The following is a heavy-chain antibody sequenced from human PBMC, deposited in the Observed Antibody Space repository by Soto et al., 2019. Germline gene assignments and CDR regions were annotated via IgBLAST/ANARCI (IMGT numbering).Heavy chain of an antibody. Sequence: EVQLVESGGGLIQPGGSLRLSCAVSGFTVSNNYMSWVRQAPGKGLEGVSVIYSGGYTAYGDSVKGRFTISRDNSKNTFFLQRNALSAADPAFYSCGARPGGGGYWGQGTLVTVSS. CDR1: GFTVSNNY. CDR2: IYSGGYT. D-gene: IGHD6-6*01. CDR3: GARPGGGGY. J-gene: IGHJ4*02. V-gene: IGHV3-53*01.